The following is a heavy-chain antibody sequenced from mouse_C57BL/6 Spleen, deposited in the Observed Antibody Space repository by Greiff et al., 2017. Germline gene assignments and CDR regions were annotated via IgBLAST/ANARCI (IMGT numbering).Heavy chain of an antibody. CDR2: IYPGDGDT. CDR1: GYAFSSYW. CDR3: ARYDLYYYGDAMDY. V-gene: IGHV1-80*01. Sequence: LQQSGASVKISCKASGYAFSSYWLNWGKQRPGKGLEWIGQIYPGDGDTNYNGKFKGKATLTADKSSSTTYMQLSSLTSEDSAVYFCARYDLYYYGDAMDYWGQGTSVTVAS. D-gene: IGHD1-1*01. J-gene: IGHJ4*01.